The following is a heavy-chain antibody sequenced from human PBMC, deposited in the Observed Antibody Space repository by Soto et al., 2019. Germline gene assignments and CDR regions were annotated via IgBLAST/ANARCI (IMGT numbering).Heavy chain of an antibody. CDR2: ISAYNGNT. V-gene: IGHV1-18*01. Sequence: ASVKVSCKASGYTFTSYGISWVRQAPGQGLEWMGWISAYNGNTNYAQKLQGRVTMTTDTSTSTAYMELRSLRSDDTAVYYCARVVSPDXFWSGYYSVDWFDPWGQGTLVTVSS. CDR3: ARVVSPDXFWSGYYSVDWFDP. J-gene: IGHJ5*02. CDR1: GYTFTSYG. D-gene: IGHD3-3*01.